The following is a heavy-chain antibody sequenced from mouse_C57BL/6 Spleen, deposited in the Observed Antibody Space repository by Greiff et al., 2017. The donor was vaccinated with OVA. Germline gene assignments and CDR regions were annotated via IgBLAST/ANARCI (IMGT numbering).Heavy chain of an antibody. CDR1: GYTFTDYN. J-gene: IGHJ3*01. CDR3: ARGTYGSSPAWFAY. CDR2: INPNNGGT. Sequence: VQLQQSGPELVKPGASVKMSCKASGYTFTDYNMHWVKQSHGKSLEWIGYINPNNGGTSYNQKFKGKATLTVNKSSSTAYMELRSLTSEDSAVYYCARGTYGSSPAWFAYWGQGTLVTVSA. D-gene: IGHD1-1*01. V-gene: IGHV1-22*01.